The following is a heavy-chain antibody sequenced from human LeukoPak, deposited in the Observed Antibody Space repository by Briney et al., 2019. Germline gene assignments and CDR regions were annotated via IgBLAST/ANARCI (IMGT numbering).Heavy chain of an antibody. Sequence: GGSLRLSCAASGFTVSSNYVSWVRQAPGKGLEWVSVIYSGGSTYYADSVKGRFTISRDNSKNTLYLQMNSLRAEDTAVYYCARTYGPEYYFDYWDQGTLVTVSS. CDR2: IYSGGST. CDR1: GFTVSSNY. D-gene: IGHD3-16*01. J-gene: IGHJ4*02. V-gene: IGHV3-53*01. CDR3: ARTYGPEYYFDY.